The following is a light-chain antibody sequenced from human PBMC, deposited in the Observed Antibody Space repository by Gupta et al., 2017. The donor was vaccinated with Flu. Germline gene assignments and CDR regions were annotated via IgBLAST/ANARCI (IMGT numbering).Light chain of an antibody. CDR3: QKYNSALWT. Sequence: DIQMTQSPSSLSASVGDRVTITCRASQGISNFLAWYQQKPGKVPQLLIYAASALQSGVPSRFSGSGSGTHFTLTISNLHPEDVATYYCQKYNSALWTFGQGTKVEIK. V-gene: IGKV1-27*01. J-gene: IGKJ1*01. CDR1: QGISNF. CDR2: AAS.